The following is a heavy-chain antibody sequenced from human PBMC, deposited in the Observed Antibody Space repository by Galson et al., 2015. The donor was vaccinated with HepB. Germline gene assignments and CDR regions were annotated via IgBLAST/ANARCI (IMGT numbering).Heavy chain of an antibody. D-gene: IGHD6-25*01. CDR3: TNDSLGYIDA. V-gene: IGHV3-30*18. Sequence: SLRLSCAASGFTFSSYGMHWVRQAPGKGLEWVALISYDGSNKKYVDSVKGRFTISRDNSKNTLYLQMNSLRAEDTAVYYCTNDSLGYIDAWGQGTTVTVSS. J-gene: IGHJ6*02. CDR2: ISYDGSNK. CDR1: GFTFSSYG.